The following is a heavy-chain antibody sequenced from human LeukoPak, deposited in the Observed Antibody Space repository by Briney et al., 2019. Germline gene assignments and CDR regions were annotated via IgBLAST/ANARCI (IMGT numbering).Heavy chain of an antibody. CDR2: INSDGSST. J-gene: IGHJ6*02. CDR3: ARVPHFPHCSSTSCPYGMDV. Sequence: GGSLRLSCAASGFTFSSYWMHWVRQAPGKGLVWVSRINSDGSSTSYADSMKGRFTISRDNAKNTLYLQMNSLRAEDTAVYYCARVPHFPHCSSTSCPYGMDVWGQGTTVTVSS. CDR1: GFTFSSYW. D-gene: IGHD2-2*01. V-gene: IGHV3-74*01.